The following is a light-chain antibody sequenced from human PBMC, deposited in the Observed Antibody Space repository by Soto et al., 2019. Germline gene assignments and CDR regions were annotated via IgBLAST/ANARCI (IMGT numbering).Light chain of an antibody. CDR1: QSVNTY. CDR3: RQRSNRPPWT. J-gene: IGKJ1*01. V-gene: IGKV3-11*01. Sequence: EIVLTQSPATLSLSPGERATLSCRASQSVNTYLAWYQQKPGQPPRLLIYDASNRAAGIPARFSGSGSGTDFPLPISSLEPEDFAVYYCRQRSNRPPWTFGQGTKV. CDR2: DAS.